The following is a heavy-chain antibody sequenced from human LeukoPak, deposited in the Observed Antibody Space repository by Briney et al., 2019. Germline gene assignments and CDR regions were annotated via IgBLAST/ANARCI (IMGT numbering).Heavy chain of an antibody. CDR2: FDPEDGET. D-gene: IGHD3-10*01. V-gene: IGHV1-24*01. CDR1: GYTLTELS. CDR3: ATGARITMVRGVPFDI. Sequence: ASVKVSCKVSGYTLTELSMHWVRQAPGKGLEWMGGFDPEDGETIYAQKFQGRVTMTEDTSTDTAYMELSSLRSEDTAVYYCATGARITMVRGVPFDIRGQGTMVTVSS. J-gene: IGHJ3*02.